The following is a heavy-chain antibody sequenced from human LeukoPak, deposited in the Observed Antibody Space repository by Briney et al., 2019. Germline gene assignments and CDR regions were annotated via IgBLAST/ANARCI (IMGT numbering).Heavy chain of an antibody. CDR1: GFTFSSYA. CDR2: ISYDGSNK. CDR3: AGVSNYDSSGYYPHHADAFDI. Sequence: GGSLRLSCAASGFTFSSYAMHWVRQAPGKGLEWVAVISYDGSNKYYADSVKGRFTISRDNSKNTLYLQMNSLRAEDTAVYYCAGVSNYDSSGYYPHHADAFDIWGQGTMVTVSS. V-gene: IGHV3-30*04. D-gene: IGHD3-22*01. J-gene: IGHJ3*02.